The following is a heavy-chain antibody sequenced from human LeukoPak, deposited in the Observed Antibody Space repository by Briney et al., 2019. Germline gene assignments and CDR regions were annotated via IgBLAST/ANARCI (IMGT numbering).Heavy chain of an antibody. CDR2: INHSGST. CDR1: GGSISSSSYY. D-gene: IGHD3-16*02. J-gene: IGHJ3*02. Sequence: SETLSLTCTVSGGSISSSSYYWGWIRQPPGKGLEWIGEINHSGSTNYNPSLKSRVTISVDTSRNQFSLKLSSVTAADTAVYYCARGLSYGAFDIWGQGTMVTVSS. V-gene: IGHV4-39*07. CDR3: ARGLSYGAFDI.